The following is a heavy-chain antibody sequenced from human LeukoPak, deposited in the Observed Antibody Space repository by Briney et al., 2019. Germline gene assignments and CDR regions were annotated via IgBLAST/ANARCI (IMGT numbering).Heavy chain of an antibody. CDR1: GFTFSDSY. J-gene: IGHJ4*02. V-gene: IGHV3-11*06. CDR2: ISSSSSYI. D-gene: IGHD3-10*01. CDR3: ARDRSPGNFDY. Sequence: GGSLRLSCAASGFTFSDSYMTWIRQAPGKGLEWVSSISSSSSYIYYADSVKGRFTISRDNAKNSLYLQMNSLRAEDTAVYYCARDRSPGNFDYWGQGTLVTVSS.